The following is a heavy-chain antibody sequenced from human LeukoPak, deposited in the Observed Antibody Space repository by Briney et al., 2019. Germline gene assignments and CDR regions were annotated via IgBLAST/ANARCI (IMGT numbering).Heavy chain of an antibody. Sequence: GGSLRLSCAASGFTFSSYWMSWVRQAPGKGLEWVANIKQDGSEKYYVDSVKGRFTISRDNAKNSLYLQMNSLRAEDTAVYYCSREGSYPFYYYYYYHMEVLGKRATVNGFS. CDR2: IKQDGSEK. CDR3: SREGSYPFYYYYYYHMEV. J-gene: IGHJ6*03. CDR1: GFTFSSYW. V-gene: IGHV3-7*01. D-gene: IGHD3-10*01.